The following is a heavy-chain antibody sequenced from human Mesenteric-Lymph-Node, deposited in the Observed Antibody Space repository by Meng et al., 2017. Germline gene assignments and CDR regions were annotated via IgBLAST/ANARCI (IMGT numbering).Heavy chain of an antibody. D-gene: IGHD6-19*01. CDR1: GGSISSGGYY. V-gene: IGHV4-31*03. CDR2: IYYSGST. CDR3: ARASPVRIAVAGTFDY. Sequence: SETLSLTCTVSGGSISSGGYYWSWIRQHPGKGLEWIGYIYYSGSTYYNPSLKSRVTISVDTSKNQFSLKLSSVTAADTAVYYCARASPVRIAVAGTFDYWGQGTLVTVSS. J-gene: IGHJ4*02.